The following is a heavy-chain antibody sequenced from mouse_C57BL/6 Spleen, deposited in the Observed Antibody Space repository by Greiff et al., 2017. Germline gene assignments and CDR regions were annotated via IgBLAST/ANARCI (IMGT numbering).Heavy chain of an antibody. D-gene: IGHD3-1*01. CDR3: AGTLSMDY. V-gene: IGHV1-22*01. CDR1: GYTFTDYN. CDR2: INPNNGGT. Sequence: VQLKESGPELVKPGASVKMSCKASGYTFTDYNMHWVKQSHGKSLEWIGNINPNNGGTSYNQKFKGKATLTVNKSSSTAYMELRSLTSEDSAVYYCAGTLSMDYWGQGTSVTVSS. J-gene: IGHJ4*01.